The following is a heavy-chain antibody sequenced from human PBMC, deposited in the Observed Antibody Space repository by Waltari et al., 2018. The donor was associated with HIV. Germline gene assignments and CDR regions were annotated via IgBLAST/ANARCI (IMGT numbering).Heavy chain of an antibody. CDR3: ARGEDISLTHLPPGFRLEF. V-gene: IGHV1-2*06. CDR1: GDSLTTYF. D-gene: IGHD2-15*01. J-gene: IGHJ4*01. CDR2: INPDSGDT. Sequence: LLQSASQVKTPGASVTLSCKVSGDSLTTYFLYWLRSAPGQGFDWLGRINPDSGDTTYSQTFQTRVTMTRDTASASTYMELTRLTSADTAMYFCARGEDISLTHLPPGFRLEFWGHGTLVTVSS.